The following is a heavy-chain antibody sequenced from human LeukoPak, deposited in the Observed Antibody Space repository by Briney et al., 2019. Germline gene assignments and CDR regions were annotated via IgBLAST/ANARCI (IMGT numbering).Heavy chain of an antibody. CDR1: GYTFTSYG. V-gene: IGHV1-18*01. J-gene: IGHJ4*02. D-gene: IGHD3-10*01. CDR3: AREGSITMVRGVINY. CDR2: ISAYNGNT. Sequence: GASVKASCKASGYTFTSYGISWVRQAPGQGLEWMGWISAYNGNTNYAQKLQGRVTMTTDTSTSTAYMELRSLRSDDTAVYYCAREGSITMVRGVINYWGQGTLVTVSS.